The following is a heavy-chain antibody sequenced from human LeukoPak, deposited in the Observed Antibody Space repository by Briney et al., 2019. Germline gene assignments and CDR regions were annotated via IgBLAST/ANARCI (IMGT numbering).Heavy chain of an antibody. CDR1: GGSISSYY. CDR3: ALSRWEGYFDY. Sequence: SETLSLTCTVSGGSISSYYWGWIRQPPGKGLEWIGSIYYSGSTYYNPSLKSRVTISVDTSKNQFSLKLSSVTAADTAVYYCALSRWEGYFDYWGQGTLVTVSS. J-gene: IGHJ4*02. V-gene: IGHV4-39*07. D-gene: IGHD1-26*01. CDR2: IYYSGST.